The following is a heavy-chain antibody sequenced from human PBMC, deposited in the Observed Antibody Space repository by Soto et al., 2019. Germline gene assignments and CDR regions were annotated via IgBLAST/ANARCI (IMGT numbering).Heavy chain of an antibody. V-gene: IGHV3-33*01. CDR3: AGEYYGDYGGWFDP. J-gene: IGHJ5*02. CDR2: IWYDGSNK. Sequence: QVQLVESGGGVVQPGRSLRLSCAASGFTFSSYGMHWVRQAPGKGLEWVAVIWYDGSNKYYAGSVKGRFTISRDNSKLTLYLQMNGLRAEDTAVYYCAGEYYGDYGGWFDPSGQGTLVTVSS. CDR1: GFTFSSYG. D-gene: IGHD4-17*01.